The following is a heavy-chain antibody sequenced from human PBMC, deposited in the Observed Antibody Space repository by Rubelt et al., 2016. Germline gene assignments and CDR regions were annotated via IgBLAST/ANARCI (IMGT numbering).Heavy chain of an antibody. V-gene: IGHV1-46*01. CDR3: ARERGGVTTVTTVDY. J-gene: IGHJ4*02. Sequence: RAAGEGLEWIGIINPSGGSTSYAQKFEGRVTVTRDTSSSTVYMEVSSLRDEDTAVYYCARERGGVTTVTTVDYWGQGTLITVSS. D-gene: IGHD4-17*01. CDR2: INPSGGST.